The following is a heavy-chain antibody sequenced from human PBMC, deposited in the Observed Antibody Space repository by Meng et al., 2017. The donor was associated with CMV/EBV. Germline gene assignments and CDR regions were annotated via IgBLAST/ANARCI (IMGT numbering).Heavy chain of an antibody. CDR2: LGYDGSIK. CDR3: ARVWQPRGMDV. D-gene: IGHD6-13*01. Sequence: GESLKISCAASGFTFSSYDMHWVRQAPGKGLEWVAFLGYDGSIKYYAESVKGRFTISRDNSKNTLSLQMNSLRAEDTAVYYCARVWQPRGMDVWGQGTTVTVSS. CDR1: GFTFSSYD. J-gene: IGHJ6*02. V-gene: IGHV3-30*02.